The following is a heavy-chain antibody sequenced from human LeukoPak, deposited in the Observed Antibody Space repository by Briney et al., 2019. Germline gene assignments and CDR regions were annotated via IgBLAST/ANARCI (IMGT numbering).Heavy chain of an antibody. V-gene: IGHV3-33*01. CDR3: AREGQTPSIRLYYFDS. CDR1: GFXFSTYA. D-gene: IGHD4/OR15-4a*01. CDR2: IWYDGSNK. Sequence: GRSLRLSCATSGFXFSTYAMHWVRQAPGKGLQWVAVIWYDGSNKYYADSVKGRFTISRDNAKNTLYLQMNRLRAEDTAVYYCAREGQTPSIRLYYFDSWGQGTLVTVSS. J-gene: IGHJ4*02.